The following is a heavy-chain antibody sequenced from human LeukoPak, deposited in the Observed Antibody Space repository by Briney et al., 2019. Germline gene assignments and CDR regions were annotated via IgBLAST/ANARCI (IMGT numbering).Heavy chain of an antibody. CDR1: GGSISSYY. Sequence: TASETLSLTCTVSGGSISSYYWSWIRQPPGKGLEWIGYIYYSGSTNYNPSLKSRVTISVDTSKNQFSLKLSSVTAADTAVYYCARGPIAVAGTGVSFQHWGQGTLVTVPS. V-gene: IGHV4-59*01. CDR3: ARGPIAVAGTGVSFQH. CDR2: IYYSGST. D-gene: IGHD6-19*01. J-gene: IGHJ1*01.